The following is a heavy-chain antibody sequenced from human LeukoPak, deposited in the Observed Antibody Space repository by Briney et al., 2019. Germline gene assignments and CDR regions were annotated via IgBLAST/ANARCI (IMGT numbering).Heavy chain of an antibody. V-gene: IGHV2-5*01. CDR3: ASSRYDILTGHYNFDY. D-gene: IGHD3-9*01. CDR2: IHWNNDN. Sequence: SGPTLVKPTQTLTLTCTFSGFSLSTRGVGVGWIRQPPGKAPEWLALIHWNNDNRYSPSLKSRLTITKDTSKNQVVLTMTNMDPVDTATYYCASSRYDILTGHYNFDYWGQGTLVTVSS. CDR1: GFSLSTRGVG. J-gene: IGHJ4*02.